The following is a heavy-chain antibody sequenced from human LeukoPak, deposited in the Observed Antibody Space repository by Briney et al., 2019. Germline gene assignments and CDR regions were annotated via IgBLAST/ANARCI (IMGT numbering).Heavy chain of an antibody. Sequence: PGGSLRLSCAASGFTFSSYAMSWVRQAPGKGLEWVSAISGSGGSTYYADSVKGRFTISRDNSKNTLYLQMNSPRAEDTAVYYCAKIWFGELLTTDYWGQGTLVTVSS. V-gene: IGHV3-23*01. CDR2: ISGSGGST. CDR1: GFTFSSYA. CDR3: AKIWFGELLTTDY. D-gene: IGHD3-10*01. J-gene: IGHJ4*02.